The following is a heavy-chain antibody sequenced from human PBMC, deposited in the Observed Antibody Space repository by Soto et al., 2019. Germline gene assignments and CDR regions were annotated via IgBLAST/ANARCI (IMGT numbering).Heavy chain of an antibody. J-gene: IGHJ6*02. CDR3: ARAYSGRLPRRADYYYAMDV. D-gene: IGHD2-15*01. Sequence: GGSLRLSCAASDFTFSKFDMHWVRQPNGKGLEWVSALGAADDPYYLGSVKGRFTISRENAKNSLYLQMNNLRAGDTAVYYCARAYSGRLPRRADYYYAMDVWGQGTTVTVSS. V-gene: IGHV3-13*05. CDR1: DFTFSKFD. CDR2: LGAADDP.